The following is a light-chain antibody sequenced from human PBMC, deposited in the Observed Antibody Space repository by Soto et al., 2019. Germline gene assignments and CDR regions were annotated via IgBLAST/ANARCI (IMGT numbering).Light chain of an antibody. CDR2: DVS. Sequence: QSALTQPASVSGSPGQSITISCTGNISDVGGYNYVSWYQHHPGKAPKLIIFDVSHWPSGVSDRFSGSKSGNTASLTISGLQAEDEADYYCSSYASSSTVLFGGRTKLTVL. J-gene: IGLJ2*01. CDR1: ISDVGGYNY. CDR3: SSYASSSTVL. V-gene: IGLV2-14*03.